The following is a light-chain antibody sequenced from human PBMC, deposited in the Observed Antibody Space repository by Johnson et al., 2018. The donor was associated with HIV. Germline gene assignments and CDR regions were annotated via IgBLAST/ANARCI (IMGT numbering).Light chain of an antibody. Sequence: QSVLTQPPSVSAAPGQKVTISCSGSSSNIDNNYVSWYQQLPGTAPKLLIYENNKRPSGIPDRFSGSKSGTSATLGITGLQTGDEADYYCGAWDSSLSADVFGTGTKVTVL. CDR3: GAWDSSLSADV. V-gene: IGLV1-51*02. CDR2: ENN. J-gene: IGLJ1*01. CDR1: SSNIDNNY.